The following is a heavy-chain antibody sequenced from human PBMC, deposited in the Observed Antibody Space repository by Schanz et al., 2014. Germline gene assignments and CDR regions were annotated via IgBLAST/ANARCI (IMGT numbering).Heavy chain of an antibody. J-gene: IGHJ6*02. CDR1: GRTFIVYHV. V-gene: IGHV7-4-1*02. CDR2: INPTTGNP. Sequence: QVLLVQSGAEVKQPGASVKVSCKASGRTFIVYHVLHWVRQAPGKGLEWMGWINPTTGNPGYAQGFTGRFVFSFDTSVSTAYLQISGLKAEDTAVYYCARARYGLDVWGQGTTVTVSS. CDR3: ARARYGLDV.